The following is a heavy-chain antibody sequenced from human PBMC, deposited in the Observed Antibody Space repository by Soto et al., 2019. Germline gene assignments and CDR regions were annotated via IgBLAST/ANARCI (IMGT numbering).Heavy chain of an antibody. Sequence: GGSLRLSCAASGFTFSSYAMHWVRQAPGKGLEWVAVISYDGSNKYYADSVKGRFTISRDNSKNTLYLQMNSLRAEDTAVYYSARAPYCSSASCYGGHYWGQGTLVTVSS. CDR2: ISYDGSNK. V-gene: IGHV3-30-3*01. CDR3: ARAPYCSSASCYGGHY. D-gene: IGHD2-2*01. CDR1: GFTFSSYA. J-gene: IGHJ4*02.